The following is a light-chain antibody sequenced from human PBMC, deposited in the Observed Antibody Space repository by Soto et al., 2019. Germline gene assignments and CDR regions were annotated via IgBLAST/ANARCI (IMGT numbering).Light chain of an antibody. CDR1: GSDVGEENY. CDR3: CSFAGGDTLVV. Sequence: QSVLTQPPSASGSPGQSVTITCSGTGSDVGEENYVSWYQQHPGKVPKLILFEVSKRPSGVPDRFSGSKSGNAASLTISGLQAEDEADYYCCSFAGGDTLVVFGGGTKLTVL. V-gene: IGLV2-8*01. CDR2: EVS. J-gene: IGLJ2*01.